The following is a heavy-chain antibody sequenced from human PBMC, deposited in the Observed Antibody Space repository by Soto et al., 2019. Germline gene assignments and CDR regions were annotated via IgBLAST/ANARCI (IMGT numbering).Heavy chain of an antibody. J-gene: IGHJ4*02. V-gene: IGHV2-5*02. CDR2: IYWDDSY. CDR3: AHKGYGDYPLDY. Sequence: QITLKESGPTLVKPTQTLTLTCTFSGFLLSTSGVGVGWIRQPPGKALEWLAVIYWDDSYHYSPSLRSRLTITKDTSKNQVVLTMTNMDPVDTATYYCAHKGYGDYPLDYWGQGTLVTVSS. CDR1: GFLLSTSGVG. D-gene: IGHD4-17*01.